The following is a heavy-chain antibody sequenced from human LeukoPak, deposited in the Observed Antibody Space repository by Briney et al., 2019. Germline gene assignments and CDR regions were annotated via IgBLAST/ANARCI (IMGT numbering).Heavy chain of an antibody. D-gene: IGHD6-19*01. CDR1: GFTFDDYA. J-gene: IGHJ4*02. CDR3: AKDMYSSGWTGFDY. Sequence: GGSLRLSCAASGFTFDDYAMHWVRQAPGKGLEWVSGISWNSGSIGYADPVKGRFTISRDNAKNSLYLQMNSLRAEDTALYYCAKDMYSSGWTGFDYWGQGTLVTVSS. V-gene: IGHV3-9*01. CDR2: ISWNSGSI.